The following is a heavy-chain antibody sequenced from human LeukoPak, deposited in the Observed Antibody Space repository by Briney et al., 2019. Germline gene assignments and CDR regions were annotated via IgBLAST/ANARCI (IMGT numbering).Heavy chain of an antibody. D-gene: IGHD4-17*01. V-gene: IGHV4-59*11. J-gene: IGHJ3*02. CDR1: TDSISSHY. Sequence: PSETLPLTCAVSTDSISSHYWSWIRQPPGKGLEWIGYISYIGSTNYNPSLKSRVTISIDTSKNQFSLKLGSVTAADTAVYYCARDLITVTKGFDIWGQGTMVSVSS. CDR2: ISYIGST. CDR3: ARDLITVTKGFDI.